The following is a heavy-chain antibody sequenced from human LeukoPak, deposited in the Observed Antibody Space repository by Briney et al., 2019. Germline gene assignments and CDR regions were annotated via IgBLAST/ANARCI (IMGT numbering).Heavy chain of an antibody. V-gene: IGHV4-59*08. CDR1: GGSISSYY. CDR2: IYYNGST. J-gene: IGHJ6*02. Sequence: SETLSLTCTVSGGSISSYYWSWIRQPPGKGLEWIGYIYYNGSTNYTPSLKSRVTISEDTPKNQISLKLSSVTAADTAVYYCARSFSSGWYRDGMGVWGQGATVTVSS. D-gene: IGHD6-19*01. CDR3: ARSFSSGWYRDGMGV.